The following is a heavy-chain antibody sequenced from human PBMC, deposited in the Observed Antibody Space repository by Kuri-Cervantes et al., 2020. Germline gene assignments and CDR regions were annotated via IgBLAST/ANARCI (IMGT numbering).Heavy chain of an antibody. CDR3: ATIWRYSSSWYTNTLFWY. CDR2: FDPEDGET. Sequence: ASVKVSCKVSGYTLTELSMHWVRQAPGKGLEWMGGFDPEDGETIYAQKFQGRVTMTEDTSTDTAYMELSSLRSEDAAMYYCATIWRYSSSWYTNTLFWYWGQGTLVTVSS. V-gene: IGHV1-24*01. J-gene: IGHJ4*02. D-gene: IGHD6-13*01. CDR1: GYTLTELS.